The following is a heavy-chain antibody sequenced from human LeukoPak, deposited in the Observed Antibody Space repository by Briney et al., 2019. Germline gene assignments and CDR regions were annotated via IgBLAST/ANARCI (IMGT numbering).Heavy chain of an antibody. J-gene: IGHJ3*02. CDR2: IAASSHGGTT. D-gene: IGHD3-9*01. V-gene: IGHV3-49*04. Sequence: GGSLRLSCTTSGFTFGGHTMHWVRQAPGKGMEWVGFIAASSHGGTTEYAASVKGRFTISRDDSKSIAHRQMNSLKTEDTAVYYCTTDSYDILTGSAFDIWGQGTMVTVSS. CDR1: GFTFGGHT. CDR3: TTDSYDILTGSAFDI.